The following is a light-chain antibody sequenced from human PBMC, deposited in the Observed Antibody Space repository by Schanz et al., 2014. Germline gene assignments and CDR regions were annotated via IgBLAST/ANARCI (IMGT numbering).Light chain of an antibody. CDR2: GAS. Sequence: EIVMTQSPATLSVSPGERATLSCRASQSVSSNLAWYQQKPGQAPRLLIYGASTRATGIPARFSGSGSGTEFTLTISSLQSEDVAVYYCQHYYSEGRTFGQGTKVELK. J-gene: IGKJ1*01. V-gene: IGKV3-15*01. CDR1: QSVSSN. CDR3: QHYYSEGRT.